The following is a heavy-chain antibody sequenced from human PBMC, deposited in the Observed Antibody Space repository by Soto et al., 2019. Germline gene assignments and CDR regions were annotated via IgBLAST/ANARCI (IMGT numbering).Heavy chain of an antibody. CDR2: IHHSGSI. CDR3: ARERHAAESLDV. D-gene: IGHD6-13*01. CDR1: GDSISSDYYH. J-gene: IGHJ6*02. Sequence: SETLSLTCTVSGDSISSDYYHWTWIRQSPGKGLEWIGYIHHSGSILYNPSLKSRVTISVDTSKNQFSLHLTSVTAADTAVYFCARERHAAESLDVWGQGTTVTVSS. V-gene: IGHV4-30-4*08.